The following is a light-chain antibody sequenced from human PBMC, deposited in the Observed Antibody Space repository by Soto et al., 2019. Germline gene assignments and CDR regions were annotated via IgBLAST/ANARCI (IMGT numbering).Light chain of an antibody. Sequence: QSALTQPASVSGSPGQSITISCTGTSSDVGGYKYVSWYQQHPGKAPKLMIYDVTNRPSGVSNRFSGSKSGNTASLTISGLQAEDEADYYCSSYTSTSTRVLFGGGTKLTVL. J-gene: IGLJ2*01. CDR2: DVT. CDR1: SSDVGGYKY. V-gene: IGLV2-14*01. CDR3: SSYTSTSTRVL.